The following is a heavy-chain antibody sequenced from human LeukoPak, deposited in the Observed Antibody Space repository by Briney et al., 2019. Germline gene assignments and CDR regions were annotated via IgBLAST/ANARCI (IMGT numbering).Heavy chain of an antibody. Sequence: GGSLRLSCVASGFTVSSNYMSWARQAPGKGLEWVSVIYSGGRTYYADSVKGRFTISRDNSKNTLYLQMNSLRAEDTAVYYCARGLTQTTVVTPADYWGQGTLVTVSS. V-gene: IGHV3-53*01. CDR1: GFTVSSNY. CDR3: ARGLTQTTVVTPADY. CDR2: IYSGGRT. D-gene: IGHD4-23*01. J-gene: IGHJ4*02.